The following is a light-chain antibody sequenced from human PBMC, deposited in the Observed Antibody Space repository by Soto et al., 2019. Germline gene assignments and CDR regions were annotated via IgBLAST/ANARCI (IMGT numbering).Light chain of an antibody. CDR3: QSYDSSLSGSYV. J-gene: IGLJ1*01. Sequence: QSVLTQPPSVSGAPGQRVTISCTGSSSNIGAGYDVHWYQRLPGTAPKVLIYGNNNRPSGVPDRFSGSKSGTSASLAITGLQAEDDADYYCQSYDSSLSGSYVFGTGNKVTVL. CDR2: GNN. CDR1: SSNIGAGYD. V-gene: IGLV1-40*01.